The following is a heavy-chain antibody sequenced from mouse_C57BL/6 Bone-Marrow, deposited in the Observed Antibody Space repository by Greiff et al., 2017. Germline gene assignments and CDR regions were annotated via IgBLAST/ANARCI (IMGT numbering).Heavy chain of an antibody. J-gene: IGHJ4*01. V-gene: IGHV1-81*01. CDR3: ARRTTVVARNYAMDY. CDR1: GYTFTSYG. CDR2: IYPRSGNT. D-gene: IGHD1-1*01. Sequence: QVQLKESGAELARPGASVKLSCKASGYTFTSYGISWVKQRTGQGLEWIGEIYPRSGNTYYNEKFKGKATLTADKSSSTAYMELRSLTSEDSAVYFCARRTTVVARNYAMDYWGQGTSVTVSS.